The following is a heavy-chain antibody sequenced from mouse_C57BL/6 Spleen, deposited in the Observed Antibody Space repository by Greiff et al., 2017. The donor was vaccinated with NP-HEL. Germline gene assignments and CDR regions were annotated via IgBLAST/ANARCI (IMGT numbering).Heavy chain of an antibody. CDR2: ISSGSSTI. CDR3: ARRNYRYYFDY. D-gene: IGHD2-14*01. Sequence: EVKVEESGGGLVKPGGSLKLSCAASGFTFSDYGMHWVRQAPEKGLEWVAYISSGSSTIYYADTVKGRFTISRDNAKNTLFLQMTSLRSEDTAMYYCARRNYRYYFDYWGQGTTLTVSS. V-gene: IGHV5-17*01. J-gene: IGHJ2*01. CDR1: GFTFSDYG.